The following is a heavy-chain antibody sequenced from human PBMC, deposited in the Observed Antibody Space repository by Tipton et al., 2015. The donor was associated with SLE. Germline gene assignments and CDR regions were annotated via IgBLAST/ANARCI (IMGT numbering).Heavy chain of an antibody. CDR3: ASTYYYDSSGYQLGVAFDI. D-gene: IGHD3-22*01. Sequence: QLVQSGAEVKKPGESLKISCKGSGYSFTSYWIGWVRQMPGKGLEWMGIIYPGDSDTRYSPSFQGQVTISADKSISTAYLQWSSLKASDTAMYYCASTYYYDSSGYQLGVAFDIWGQGTMVTVSS. V-gene: IGHV5-51*03. CDR1: GYSFTSYW. J-gene: IGHJ3*02. CDR2: IYPGDSDT.